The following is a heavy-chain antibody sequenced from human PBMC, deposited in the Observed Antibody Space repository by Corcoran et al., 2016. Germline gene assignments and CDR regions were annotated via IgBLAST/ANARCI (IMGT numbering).Heavy chain of an antibody. V-gene: IGHV1-46*01. CDR3: ARDYYDRSGMDY. CDR1: GYTFTSYY. CDR2: INPSGGST. Sequence: QVQLVQSGAEVKKPGASVKVSCKASGYTFTSYYMHWVRQAPGQGLEWMGIINPSGGSTSYAQKFQGRVTMTRDTSTSTVYMELSRRRSEDTAVYYCARDYYDRSGMDYWGQGTLVTVSS. J-gene: IGHJ4*02. D-gene: IGHD3-22*01.